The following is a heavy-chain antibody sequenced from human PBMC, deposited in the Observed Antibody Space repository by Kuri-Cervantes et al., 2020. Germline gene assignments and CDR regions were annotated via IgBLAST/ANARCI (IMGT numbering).Heavy chain of an antibody. CDR3: ARQYYYDSSGYLGNYFDY. Sequence: LHWLQQAPGQGLERIRWITLYNGNTKNVKRFQDRVTITRDRSMSTAYMELSSLRSEDTAVYYCARQYYYDSSGYLGNYFDYWGQGTLVTVSS. D-gene: IGHD3-22*01. J-gene: IGHJ4*02. CDR2: ITLYNGNT. V-gene: IGHV1-68*01.